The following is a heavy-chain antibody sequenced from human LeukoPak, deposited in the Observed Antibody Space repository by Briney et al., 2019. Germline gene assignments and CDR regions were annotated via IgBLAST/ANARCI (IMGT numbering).Heavy chain of an antibody. CDR3: ARGRDYYGSGRFDY. Sequence: PSETLSLTCTVSGGSISSYYWSCIRQPPGKGLEWIGYIYYSGSTNYNPSLKSRVTISVDTSKNQFSLKLSSVTAADTAVYYCARGRDYYGSGRFDYWGQGTLVTVSS. V-gene: IGHV4-59*01. CDR2: IYYSGST. J-gene: IGHJ4*02. CDR1: GGSISSYY. D-gene: IGHD3-10*01.